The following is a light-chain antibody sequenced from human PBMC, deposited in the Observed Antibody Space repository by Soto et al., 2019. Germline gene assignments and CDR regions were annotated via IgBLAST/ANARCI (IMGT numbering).Light chain of an antibody. V-gene: IGKV1-5*01. J-gene: IGKJ1*01. CDR2: DAS. Sequence: DMQMTQSPSTLCAAVGDRVTITCRASQSISSWLAWYQQKPGKAPKLLIYDASSLESGVPSRFSGSGSGTEFTLTISSLQPDDFATYYCQQYNSYSWTFGQGTKVDIK. CDR1: QSISSW. CDR3: QQYNSYSWT.